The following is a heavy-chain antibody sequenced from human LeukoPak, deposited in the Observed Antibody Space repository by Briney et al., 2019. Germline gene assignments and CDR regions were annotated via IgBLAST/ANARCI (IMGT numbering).Heavy chain of an antibody. D-gene: IGHD1-1*01. CDR1: GGTFSSYA. CDR2: IIPIFGTA. J-gene: IGHJ5*02. CDR3: ARDGHWISSSGWFDP. V-gene: IGHV1-69*05. Sequence: ASVKVSCKASGGTFSSYAISWVRQAPGQGLEWMGGIIPIFGTANYAQKFQGRVTITTDESTSTAYMELSSLRSEDTAVYYCARDGHWISSSGWFDPWGQGILVTVSS.